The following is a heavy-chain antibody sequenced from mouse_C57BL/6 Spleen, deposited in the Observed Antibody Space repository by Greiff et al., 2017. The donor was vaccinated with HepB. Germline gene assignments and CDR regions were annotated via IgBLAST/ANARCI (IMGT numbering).Heavy chain of an antibody. CDR1: GFSFNTYA. CDR3: VRQDDYEGLYAMDY. V-gene: IGHV10-1*01. J-gene: IGHJ4*01. D-gene: IGHD2-4*01. CDR2: IRSKSNNYAT. Sequence: EVQLVESGGGLVQPTGSLKLSCAASGFSFNTYAMTWVRQAPGKGLEWVARIRSKSNNYATYYADSVKDRFTISRDDAESMLYLQMNNLKTEDTAMYDCVRQDDYEGLYAMDYWGQGTSVTVSS.